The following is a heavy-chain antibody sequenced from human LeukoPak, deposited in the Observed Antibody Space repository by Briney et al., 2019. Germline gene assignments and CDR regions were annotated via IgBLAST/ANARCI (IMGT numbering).Heavy chain of an antibody. CDR3: ARDSSGWYQNAFDI. CDR1: GGSFTSYY. D-gene: IGHD6-19*01. V-gene: IGHV4-34*01. CDR2: IHHRAGI. J-gene: IGHJ3*02. Sequence: PSETLSLTCAVYGGSFTSYYWSWIRQVPGKGLEWIGEIHHRAGINYNPSLKTRVTISADTSKNQFSLTLSSVTAADTAVYYCARDSSGWYQNAFDIWGQGTMVTVSS.